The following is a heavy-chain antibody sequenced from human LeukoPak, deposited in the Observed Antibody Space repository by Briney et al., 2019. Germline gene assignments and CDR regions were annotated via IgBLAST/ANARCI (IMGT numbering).Heavy chain of an antibody. Sequence: PSETLSLTCTVSGVSTSSYYWSWIRQPPGKGLEWIGYIYYSGGTSYNPSLKSRVTISVETSKNQFSLKLSSVTAADTAVYYCARVESYPLRNAFDIWGQGTMVTVSS. J-gene: IGHJ3*02. CDR3: ARVESYPLRNAFDI. D-gene: IGHD1-14*01. V-gene: IGHV4-59*01. CDR1: GVSTSSYY. CDR2: IYYSGGT.